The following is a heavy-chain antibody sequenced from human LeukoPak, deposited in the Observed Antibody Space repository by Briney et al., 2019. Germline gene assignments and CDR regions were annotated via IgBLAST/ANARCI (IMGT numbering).Heavy chain of an antibody. Sequence: PGGSLRLSCVASGFTFSSYAMSWVRQAPGKGLEWVSAISGSGGSTSYADSVQGRFTISRDNSKNTPYLQMNSLRAEDTAVYYCAKDVSGYSSSWYWDYWGQGTLVTVSS. J-gene: IGHJ4*02. CDR1: GFTFSSYA. CDR2: ISGSGGST. V-gene: IGHV3-23*01. D-gene: IGHD6-13*01. CDR3: AKDVSGYSSSWYWDY.